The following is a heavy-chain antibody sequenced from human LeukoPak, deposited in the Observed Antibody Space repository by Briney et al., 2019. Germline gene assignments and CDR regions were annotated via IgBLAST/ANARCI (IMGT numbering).Heavy chain of an antibody. V-gene: IGHV4-34*01. CDR2: INHSGST. J-gene: IGHJ4*02. CDR1: GGSFSGYY. D-gene: IGHD6-13*01. CDR3: ARGDRRRVAAAGSPQLY. Sequence: SETLSLTCAVYGGSFSGYYWSWIRQPPGKGLEWIGEINHSGSTNYNPSLKSRVNISVDTSKNQFSLKLSSVTAADTAVYYCARGDRRRVAAAGSPQLYWGQGTLVTVSS.